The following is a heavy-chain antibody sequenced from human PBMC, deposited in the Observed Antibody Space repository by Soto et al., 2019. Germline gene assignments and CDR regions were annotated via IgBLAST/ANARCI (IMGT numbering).Heavy chain of an antibody. CDR3: ARESEDLNSNFDS. J-gene: IGHJ4*02. Sequence: GGSLRLSCAACGFTFTRYSINWVRHAPGKGLEWASSISSTNHYIYYADSMRGRFTISRDNAKNAVYLEMNSLRAEDTAVYYCARESEDLNSNFDSSGPRTLLTVSS. CDR1: GFTFTRYS. V-gene: IGHV3-21*06. CDR2: ISSTNHYI. D-gene: IGHD3-10*01.